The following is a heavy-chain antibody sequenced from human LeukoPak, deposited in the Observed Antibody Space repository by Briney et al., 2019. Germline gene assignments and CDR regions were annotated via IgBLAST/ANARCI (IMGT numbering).Heavy chain of an antibody. CDR2: ISGSGGST. Sequence: PGGSLRLSCAASGFTFSSYGMSWVRQAPGKGLEWVSAISGSGGSTYYADSVKGRFTISRDNSKNTLYLQMNSLRAEDTAVYYCAKVLLNNTSITMIEQHYAFDIWGQGTMVTVSS. V-gene: IGHV3-23*01. J-gene: IGHJ3*02. CDR1: GFTFSSYG. CDR3: AKVLLNNTSITMIEQHYAFDI. D-gene: IGHD3-22*01.